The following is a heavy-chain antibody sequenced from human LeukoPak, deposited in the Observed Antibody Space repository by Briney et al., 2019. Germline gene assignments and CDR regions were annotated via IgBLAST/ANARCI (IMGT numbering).Heavy chain of an antibody. CDR1: GFTFSSYS. CDR2: ISSSNSTI. Sequence: TGRSLRLSCAASGFTFSSYSMNWVRQAPGKGLEWVSYISSSNSTIYYADSVKGRFTISRDNAKNSLYLQMNSLRDEDTAVYYCARPHYYYDSSGYYCVDYFDYWGQGTLVTVSS. J-gene: IGHJ4*02. V-gene: IGHV3-48*02. D-gene: IGHD3-22*01. CDR3: ARPHYYYDSSGYYCVDYFDY.